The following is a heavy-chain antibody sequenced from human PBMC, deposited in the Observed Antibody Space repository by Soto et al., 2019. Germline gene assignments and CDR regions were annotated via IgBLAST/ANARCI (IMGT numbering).Heavy chain of an antibody. CDR2: IWYDGSNK. D-gene: IGHD2-15*01. J-gene: IGHJ4*02. Sequence: QVQVVESGGGVVQPGRSLRLSCAPSGFTFSSYGMHWVRQAPGKGLEWVATIWYDGSNKYYADSVKGRFTISRDNSKNTLYLQMNSLRDEDTAVYFCARDQWGGTCYGGFDYWGQGTLVTVSS. CDR1: GFTFSSYG. V-gene: IGHV3-33*01. CDR3: ARDQWGGTCYGGFDY.